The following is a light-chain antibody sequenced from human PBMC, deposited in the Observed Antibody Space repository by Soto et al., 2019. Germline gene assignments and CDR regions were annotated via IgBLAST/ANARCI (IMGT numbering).Light chain of an antibody. CDR3: QNYGTSPV. J-gene: IGKJ2*01. CDR2: GAS. V-gene: IGKV3-20*01. CDR1: QSIFTHY. Sequence: EIVLTQSPGTLSLAPGERAILSCRASQSIFTHYLAWYQHKPGQAPKLLIYGASTRATGIPDRFSDGGSGTDFTLTISRLAPEDSAVYSCQNYGTSPVFGQGTKLEIK.